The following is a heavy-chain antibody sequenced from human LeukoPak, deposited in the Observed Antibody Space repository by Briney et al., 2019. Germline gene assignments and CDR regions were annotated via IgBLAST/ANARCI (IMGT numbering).Heavy chain of an antibody. V-gene: IGHV3-48*02. CDR3: VSLYYYDSSGSSI. CDR1: GFTFSRYS. J-gene: IGHJ3*02. CDR2: ISSSHRYI. D-gene: IGHD3-22*01. Sequence: GGSLRLSCAASGFTFSRYSMNWVRHAPGKGLEWVLYISSSHRYIYYADSVKGRFTIARDNATHALYLQVNRLRDEDTDVYDCVSLYYYDSSGSSIWGQGTMVTVSS.